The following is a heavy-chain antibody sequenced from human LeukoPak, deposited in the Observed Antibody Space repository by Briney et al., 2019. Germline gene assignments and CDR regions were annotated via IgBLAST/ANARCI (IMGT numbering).Heavy chain of an antibody. Sequence: PSETLSLTCTVSGGSISIYYWSWIRQPPGKGLEWMGYIYYSGSTNYNPSLKSRVTISVDTSKNQFSLKLSSVTAADTAVYYCARHQAPTSRFDYWGQGTLVTASS. CDR2: IYYSGST. D-gene: IGHD1-1*01. CDR1: GGSISIYY. J-gene: IGHJ4*02. V-gene: IGHV4-59*08. CDR3: ARHQAPTSRFDY.